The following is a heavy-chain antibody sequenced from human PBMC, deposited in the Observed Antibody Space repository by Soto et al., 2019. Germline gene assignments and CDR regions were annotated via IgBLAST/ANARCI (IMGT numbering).Heavy chain of an antibody. CDR3: ARMTTEPRRALTQKRGCAFDI. J-gene: IGHJ3*02. CDR1: GGSFSGHY. D-gene: IGHD1-1*01. Sequence: QVQLQQWGAGLLKPSETLSLTCAVFGGSFSGHYWNWIGQSPGKGLEWIGEIHHSGISNYNPSIKSRVTMSVDTSKNQVSLKLSSVTAADTAVYYCARMTTEPRRALTQKRGCAFDIWGQGTPVAVSS. CDR2: IHHSGIS. V-gene: IGHV4-34*01.